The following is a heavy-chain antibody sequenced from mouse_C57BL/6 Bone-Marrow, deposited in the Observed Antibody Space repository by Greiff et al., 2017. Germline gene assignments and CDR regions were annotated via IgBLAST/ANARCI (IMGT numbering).Heavy chain of an antibody. D-gene: IGHD1-1*01. J-gene: IGHJ3*01. CDR1: GFTFSDYY. V-gene: IGHV5-16*01. CDR2: INYDGSST. Sequence: EVQVVESEGGLVQPGSSMKLSCTASGFTFSDYYMAWVRQVPEKGLEWVANINYDGSSTYYLDSLKSRFIISRDNAKNILYLQMSSLKSEDTATYYCARGGGNYGSSPAWFAYWGQGTLVTVSA. CDR3: ARGGGNYGSSPAWFAY.